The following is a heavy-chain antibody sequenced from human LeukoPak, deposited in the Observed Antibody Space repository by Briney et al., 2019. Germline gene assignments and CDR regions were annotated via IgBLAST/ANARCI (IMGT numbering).Heavy chain of an antibody. CDR1: GFTFSSYS. CDR2: ISSSSSYI. D-gene: IGHD1-26*01. V-gene: IGHV3-21*01. CDR3: ARRYSGSSLDY. J-gene: IGHJ4*02. Sequence: GGSLSLSCAASGFTFSSYSMNLVRQAPGKGLEWVPSISSSSSYIYYADSVKGRFTISRDNAKNSLYLQMNSLRAEDTAVYYCARRYSGSSLDYWGQGTLVTVSS.